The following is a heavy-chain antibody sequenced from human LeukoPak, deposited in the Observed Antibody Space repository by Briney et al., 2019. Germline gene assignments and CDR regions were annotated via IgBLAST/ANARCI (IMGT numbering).Heavy chain of an antibody. J-gene: IGHJ6*03. CDR1: GYTFTSYY. Sequence: ASVKVSCKASGYTFTSYYMHWVRQAPGQGLEWMGIINPSGGSTSYAQKFQGRVTMTRDMSTSTVYMELSSLRSEDTAVYYCARDAGDYVDYYYYYYMDVWGKGTTVTVSS. CDR2: INPSGGST. D-gene: IGHD4-17*01. CDR3: ARDAGDYVDYYYYYYMDV. V-gene: IGHV1-46*01.